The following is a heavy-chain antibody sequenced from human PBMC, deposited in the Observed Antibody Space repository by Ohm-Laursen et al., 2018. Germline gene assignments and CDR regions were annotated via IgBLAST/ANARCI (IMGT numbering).Heavy chain of an antibody. CDR2: ISSSGSGI. CDR1: GFTFSSYS. V-gene: IGHV3-48*04. CDR3: ARFGFPNWFDP. Sequence: SLRLSCTASGFTFSSYSMNWVRQAPGEGLEWLSYISSSGSGIYYADAVKGRFTISRDNAKNSLFLQMISLRAEDTAVYYCARFGFPNWFDPWGQGTLVTVSS. D-gene: IGHD3-16*01. J-gene: IGHJ5*02.